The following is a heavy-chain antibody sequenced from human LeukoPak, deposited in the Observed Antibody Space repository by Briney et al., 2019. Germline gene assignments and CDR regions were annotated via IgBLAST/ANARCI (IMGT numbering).Heavy chain of an antibody. Sequence: ASVKVSCKASGYTFTSYDINWVRQATGQGLEWMGWMNPNSGNTGYAQKFQGRVTITRNTSISTAYMELSRLRSDDTAVYYCARDLSSTANWEFDYWGQGTLVTVSS. J-gene: IGHJ4*02. CDR2: MNPNSGNT. CDR1: GYTFTSYD. D-gene: IGHD7-27*01. V-gene: IGHV1-8*03. CDR3: ARDLSSTANWEFDY.